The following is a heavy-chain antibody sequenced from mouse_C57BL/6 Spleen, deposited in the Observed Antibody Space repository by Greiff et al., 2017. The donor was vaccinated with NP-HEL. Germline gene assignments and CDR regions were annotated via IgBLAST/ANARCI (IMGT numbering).Heavy chain of an antibody. CDR1: GFTFSSYA. CDR2: ISDGGSYT. CDR3: ARDYGSSYFRAMDY. D-gene: IGHD1-1*01. Sequence: EVHLVESGGGLVKPGGSLKLSCAASGFTFSSYAMSWVRQTPEKRLEWVATISDGGSYTYYPDNVKGRFTISRDNAKNNLYLQMSHLKSEDTAMYYCARDYGSSYFRAMDYWGQGTSVTVSS. V-gene: IGHV5-4*01. J-gene: IGHJ4*01.